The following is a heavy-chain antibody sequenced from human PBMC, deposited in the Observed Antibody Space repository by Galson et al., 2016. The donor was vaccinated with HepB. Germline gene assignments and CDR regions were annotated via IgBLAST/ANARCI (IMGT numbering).Heavy chain of an antibody. CDR3: ARGNGRPGERGDY. J-gene: IGHJ4*02. D-gene: IGHD1-1*01. CDR2: INYGGTNT. CDR1: GFTFGSYG. Sequence: SLRLSCAASGFTFGSYGMTWVRQAPGKGLVWVSRINYGGTNTDYADSVKGRFAISRDNAKNTLYLRMTNLRAEDTAVYYCARGNGRPGERGDYWGQGTLVTVSS. V-gene: IGHV3-74*01.